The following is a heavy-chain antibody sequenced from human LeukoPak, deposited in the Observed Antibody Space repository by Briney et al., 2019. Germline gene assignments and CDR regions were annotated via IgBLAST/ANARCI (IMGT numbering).Heavy chain of an antibody. Sequence: PGRSLRLSCAASGFTFDDYAMHWVRQAPGKGLEWVSGISWNSGSIGYADSVKGRFTISRDNAKNSLYLQMNSLRAEDTALYYCAKDIALESSPFDYWGQGTLVTVSS. CDR1: GFTFDDYA. V-gene: IGHV3-9*01. CDR2: ISWNSGSI. J-gene: IGHJ4*02. D-gene: IGHD1-1*01. CDR3: AKDIALESSPFDY.